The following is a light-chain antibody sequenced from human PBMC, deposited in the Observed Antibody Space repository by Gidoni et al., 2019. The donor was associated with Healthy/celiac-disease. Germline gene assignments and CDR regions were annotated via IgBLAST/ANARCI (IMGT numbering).Light chain of an antibody. J-gene: IGLJ3*02. Sequence: SSELTQDPAVSVALGQTVRITFQGDSLRSYYASWYQQKPGQAPVLVIYGKNTRPSGIPVRFSGSSSGNTASLTITGAQAEDEADYYCNSQDSSDYHLAFGGGTKLTVL. CDR1: SLRSYY. CDR3: NSQDSSDYHLA. V-gene: IGLV3-19*01. CDR2: GKN.